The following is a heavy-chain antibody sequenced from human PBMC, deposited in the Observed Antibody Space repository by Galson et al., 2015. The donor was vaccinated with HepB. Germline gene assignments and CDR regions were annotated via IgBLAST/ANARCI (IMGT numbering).Heavy chain of an antibody. V-gene: IGHV3-30*03. CDR3: ARVREYSSGWSDY. Sequence: SLRLSCAASGFTFSSYGMHWVRQAPGKGLEWVALISYDGSHKYYADSVKGRFTISRDNSKNTLYLQMNSLRAEDTAVYYCARVREYSSGWSDYWGQGTLVTVSS. D-gene: IGHD6-19*01. CDR1: GFTFSSYG. J-gene: IGHJ4*02. CDR2: ISYDGSHK.